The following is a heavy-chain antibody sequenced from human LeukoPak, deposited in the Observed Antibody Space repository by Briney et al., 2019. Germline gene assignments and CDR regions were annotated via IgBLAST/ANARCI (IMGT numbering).Heavy chain of an antibody. CDR3: AREYSSSWYCDY. D-gene: IGHD6-13*01. J-gene: IGHJ4*02. Sequence: SETLSLTCAVYGGPFSGYYWSWIRQPPGKGLEWIGEINHSGSTNYNPSLKSRVTISVDTSKNQFSLKLSSVTAADTAVYYCAREYSSSWYCDYWGQGTLVTVSS. V-gene: IGHV4-34*01. CDR2: INHSGST. CDR1: GGPFSGYY.